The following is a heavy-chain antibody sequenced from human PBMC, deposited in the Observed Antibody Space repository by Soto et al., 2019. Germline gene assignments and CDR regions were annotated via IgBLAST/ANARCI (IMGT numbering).Heavy chain of an antibody. V-gene: IGHV4-34*01. CDR1: GGSFSGYY. J-gene: IGHJ6*03. Sequence: PSETLALTCAVYGGSFSGYYWSWIRQPPGKGLEWIGEIIHSGSTNYNPSLKSRVTISVDTSKNQFSLKLSSVTAADTAVYYCARGSIGYCSSTSCYVKRYYYYYYMDVWGKGTTVTVSS. CDR2: IIHSGST. CDR3: ARGSIGYCSSTSCYVKRYYYYYYMDV. D-gene: IGHD2-2*01.